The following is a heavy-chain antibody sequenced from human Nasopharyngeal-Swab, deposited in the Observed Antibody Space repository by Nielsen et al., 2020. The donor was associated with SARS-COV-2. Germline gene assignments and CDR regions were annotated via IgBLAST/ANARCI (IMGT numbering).Heavy chain of an antibody. D-gene: IGHD2-15*01. J-gene: IGHJ4*02. CDR2: IKQDGSEK. CDR3: ARVGWWFHYYFDC. CDR1: GFTFSTYW. V-gene: IGHV3-7*01. Sequence: GGSLKISCAASGFTFSTYWMSWVRQAPGKGLEWVANIKQDGSEKYYVDSVKGRFTISRDNAKNSLYLQMNSLRAEDTAVYYCARVGWWFHYYFDCWGQGTLVTVSS.